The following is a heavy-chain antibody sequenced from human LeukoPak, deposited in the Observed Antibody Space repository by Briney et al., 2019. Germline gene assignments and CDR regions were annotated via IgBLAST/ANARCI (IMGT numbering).Heavy chain of an antibody. CDR2: IYHSGST. D-gene: IGHD3-22*01. J-gene: IGHJ4*02. V-gene: IGHV4-30-2*01. Sequence: SETLSLTCAVSGGSISSGGYSWSWIRQPPGKGLEWIGYIYHSGSTYYNPSLKSRVTISVDRSKNQFSLKLSPVTAADTAVYYCARAIGYDSSGYGIPYYFDYWGQGTLVTVSS. CDR1: GGSISSGGYS. CDR3: ARAIGYDSSGYGIPYYFDY.